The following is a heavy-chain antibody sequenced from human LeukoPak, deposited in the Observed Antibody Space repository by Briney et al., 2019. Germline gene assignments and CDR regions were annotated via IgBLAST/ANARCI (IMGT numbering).Heavy chain of an antibody. CDR1: GYYISSGYY. D-gene: IGHD2-2*01. CDR2: IYHSGST. J-gene: IGHJ4*02. Sequence: SETLSLTCAVSGYYISSGYYWGWIRQPPGKGLEWIGSIYHSGSTYYNPSLKSRVTISVDTSKNQFSLKLSSVTAADTAVYYCARHRYCSSTSCYENFGYWGQGTLVTVSS. CDR3: ARHRYCSSTSCYENFGY. V-gene: IGHV4-38-2*01.